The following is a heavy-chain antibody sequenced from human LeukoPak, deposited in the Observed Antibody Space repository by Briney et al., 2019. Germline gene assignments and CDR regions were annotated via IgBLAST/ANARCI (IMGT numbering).Heavy chain of an antibody. V-gene: IGHV3-30*02. J-gene: IGHJ4*02. CDR1: EFTFSSYG. Sequence: PGGSLRLSCAASEFTFSSYGMHWVRQAPGKGLEWVAFIRNDGSNKYYADSVKGRFTISRDNFKKTMFLEMNSLRTEDTAVYHCAKDRWVGATDYFDYWGQGTQVTVST. CDR2: IRNDGSNK. D-gene: IGHD1-26*01. CDR3: AKDRWVGATDYFDY.